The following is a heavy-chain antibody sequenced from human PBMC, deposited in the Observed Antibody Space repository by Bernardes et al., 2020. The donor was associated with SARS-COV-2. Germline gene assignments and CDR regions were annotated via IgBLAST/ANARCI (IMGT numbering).Heavy chain of an antibody. CDR2: ISIDGIYK. D-gene: IGHD4-4*01. Sequence: GGSLRLSCAASGFAFSDYAMAWVRQAPGKGLEWVAIISIDGIYKHYADSVKGRFTISRDTSKNTLFLLMNSLRPDDTAVYYCARVHTVTTRTYYYYYGMDVWGQGTTVTVSS. CDR3: ARVHTVTTRTYYYYYGMDV. J-gene: IGHJ6*02. V-gene: IGHV3-30-3*01. CDR1: GFAFSDYA.